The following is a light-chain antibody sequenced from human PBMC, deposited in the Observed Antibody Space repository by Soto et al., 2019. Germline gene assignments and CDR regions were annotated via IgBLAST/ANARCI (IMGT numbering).Light chain of an antibody. CDR2: GAS. Sequence: EIVMTQSPATLSVSPGERATLSCRASQSVSSNLAWYQQKPGHAPRLLIYGASTRATGIPARFSGSGSGTEFTLTINSLQSEDFAVYYLHQYNNWQTFGQGAKVEIK. CDR1: QSVSSN. CDR3: HQYNNWQT. V-gene: IGKV3-15*01. J-gene: IGKJ1*01.